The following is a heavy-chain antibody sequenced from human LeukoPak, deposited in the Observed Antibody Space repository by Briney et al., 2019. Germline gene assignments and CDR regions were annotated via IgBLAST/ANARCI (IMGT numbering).Heavy chain of an antibody. Sequence: PSETLSLTCAVYGGSFSGYYWSWIRQPPGKGLEWIGEINHSGSTNYNPSLKSRVTISVDTSKNQFSLKLSSVTAADTAVYYCARITGTFYMDVWGKGTTVTVSS. J-gene: IGHJ6*03. CDR3: ARITGTFYMDV. D-gene: IGHD1-20*01. CDR1: GGSFSGYY. V-gene: IGHV4-34*01. CDR2: INHSGST.